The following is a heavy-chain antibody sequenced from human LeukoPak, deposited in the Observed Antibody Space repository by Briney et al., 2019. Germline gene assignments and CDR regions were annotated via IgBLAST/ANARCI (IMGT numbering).Heavy chain of an antibody. CDR3: ARDQEGFDY. CDR1: GYTFTSYH. CDR2: INPSGSST. J-gene: IGHJ4*02. Sequence: PGASVKVSCKASGYTFTSYHIHWVRQAPGQGLEWMGIINPSGSSTSYAQKFQGRVTVTRDTSTSTVHMELSGLRSEDTAVYYCARDQEGFDYWGQGTLVTVSS. V-gene: IGHV1-46*01.